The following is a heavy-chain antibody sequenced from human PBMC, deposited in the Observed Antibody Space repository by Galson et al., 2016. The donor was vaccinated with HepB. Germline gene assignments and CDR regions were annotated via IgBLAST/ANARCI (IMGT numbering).Heavy chain of an antibody. CDR2: IYYSGST. D-gene: IGHD3-22*01. CDR3: ARHVGYYYSYWYFDL. J-gene: IGHJ2*01. Sequence: SETLSLTCTVSGGSISSSSYYWGWIRQPPGKGLEWIGSIYYSGSTYYNPSLKSRVTISVDTSQNQFSLKLSSVTAADTAVYYCARHVGYYYSYWYFDLWGRGTLVTVSS. CDR1: GGSISSSSYY. V-gene: IGHV4-39*01.